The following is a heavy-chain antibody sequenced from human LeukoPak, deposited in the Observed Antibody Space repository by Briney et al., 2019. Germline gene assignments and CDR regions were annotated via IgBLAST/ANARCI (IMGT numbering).Heavy chain of an antibody. CDR2: IYYSGTT. V-gene: IGHV4-59*01. CDR3: ARFDDSGGNWLDP. CDR1: GACITGNY. D-gene: IGHD4-23*01. J-gene: IGHJ5*02. Sequence: PSETLSLTCTVSGACITGNYWSWIRQPPGKGLEWIGFIYYSGTTNYNPSLRSRLTISIDTSKNQFSLKLTSVTAADTAVYYCARFDDSGGNWLDPWGQGTLVTVSS.